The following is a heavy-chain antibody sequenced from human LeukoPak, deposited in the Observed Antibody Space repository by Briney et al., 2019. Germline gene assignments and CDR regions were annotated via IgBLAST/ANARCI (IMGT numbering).Heavy chain of an antibody. CDR2: INHSGST. J-gene: IGHJ4*02. CDR1: GGSFSGYY. Sequence: PSETLSLTCAVYGGSFSGYYWSWIRQPQGKGLEWIGEINHSGSTNYNPSLKSRVTISVDTSKNQFSLKLSSVTAADTAVYYCARLNYYDSSGYGYWGQGTLVTVSS. D-gene: IGHD3-22*01. CDR3: ARLNYYDSSGYGY. V-gene: IGHV4-34*01.